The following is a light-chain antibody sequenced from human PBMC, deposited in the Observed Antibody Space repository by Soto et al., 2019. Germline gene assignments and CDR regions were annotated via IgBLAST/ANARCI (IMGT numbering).Light chain of an antibody. V-gene: IGKV1-39*01. J-gene: IGKJ1*01. CDR3: QQSYRSPPT. CDR2: AAS. CDR1: QSISNH. Sequence: DIQMTQSPSSLSASVEDRVIITCRASQSISNHLNWYQQKPGKAHKXMIFAASSLQSGVPSRFSGSRSGPAVTLTISSLQPEDFATYDGQQSYRSPPTFGQGTKVEIK.